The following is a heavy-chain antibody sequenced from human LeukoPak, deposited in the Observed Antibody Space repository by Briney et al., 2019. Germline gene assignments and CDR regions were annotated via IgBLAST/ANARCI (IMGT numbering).Heavy chain of an antibody. V-gene: IGHV3-15*01. CDR1: GFTFSNAW. J-gene: IGHJ4*02. CDR2: IKSKTDGGTT. CDR3: TTLTYCSSTSCRYI. D-gene: IGHD2-2*01. Sequence: PGRSLRLSCAASGFTFSNAWMSWVRQAPGKGLEWVGRIKSKTDGGTTDYAAPVKGRFTISRDDSKNTLYLQMNSLKTEDTAVYYCTTLTYCSSTSCRYIWGQGTLVTVSS.